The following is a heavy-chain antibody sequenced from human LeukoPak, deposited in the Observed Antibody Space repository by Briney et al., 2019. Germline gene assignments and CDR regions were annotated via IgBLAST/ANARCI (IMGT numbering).Heavy chain of an antibody. CDR3: ASFYCSGGSCSQYYSYYYMAV. V-gene: IGHV4-39*01. Sequence: SETLSLTCTVSGGSISTSNYYWGWIRQPPGKGLEWIGNIFYSGSTYYNPSLKSRVTISVDTSKNQFSLKLSSVTAADTAVYYCASFYCSGGSCSQYYSYYYMAVWGKGTTVSISS. J-gene: IGHJ6*03. CDR2: IFYSGST. CDR1: GGSISTSNYY. D-gene: IGHD2-15*01.